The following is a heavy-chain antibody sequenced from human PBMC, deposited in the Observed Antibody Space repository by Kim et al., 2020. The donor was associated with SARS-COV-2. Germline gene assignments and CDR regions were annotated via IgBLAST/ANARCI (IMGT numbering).Heavy chain of an antibody. CDR2: ISYDGTKN. V-gene: IGHV3-30*18. Sequence: GGSLRLSCAASGFTFSRYDMHWVRQAPGKGLEWVAVISYDGTKNFYADSVKGRFTISRDNSKNTLYLQMNSLRAEDTAVYYCAKDVFDYWGQGILVTVSS. CDR1: GFTFSRYD. CDR3: AKDVFDY. J-gene: IGHJ4*02.